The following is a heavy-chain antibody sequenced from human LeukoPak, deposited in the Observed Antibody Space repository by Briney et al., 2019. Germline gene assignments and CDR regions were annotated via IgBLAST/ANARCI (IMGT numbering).Heavy chain of an antibody. J-gene: IGHJ4*02. V-gene: IGHV4-34*01. CDR3: ARGPDY. Sequence: GSLRLSCAASGFTFSSYAMSWIRQPPGKGLEWIGEINHSGSTNYNPSLKSRVTISVDTSKNQFSLKLSSVTAADTAVYYCARGPDYWGQGTLVTVSS. CDR2: INHSGST. CDR1: GFTFSSYA.